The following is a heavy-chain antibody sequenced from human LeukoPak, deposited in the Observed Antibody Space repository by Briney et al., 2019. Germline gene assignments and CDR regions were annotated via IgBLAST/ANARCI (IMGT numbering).Heavy chain of an antibody. V-gene: IGHV3-7*01. Sequence: PGGSLRLSCAASGFTFSNYAMSWVRQAPGKGLEWVANIKQDGSEKYYVDSVKGRFTISRDNAKNSLYLQMNSLRAEDTAVYYCARASAYYYGSGIQYYYYYMDVWGKGTTVTISS. CDR3: ARASAYYYGSGIQYYYYYMDV. J-gene: IGHJ6*03. D-gene: IGHD3-10*01. CDR1: GFTFSNYA. CDR2: IKQDGSEK.